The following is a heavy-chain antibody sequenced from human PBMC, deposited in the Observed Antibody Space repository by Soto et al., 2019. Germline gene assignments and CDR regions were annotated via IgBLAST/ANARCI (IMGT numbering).Heavy chain of an antibody. CDR3: VRDRNWSYES. CDR1: GFTFTDHF. D-gene: IGHD1-26*01. J-gene: IGHJ5*02. CDR2: IRNQVTSYTT. Sequence: GSLRLSCAASGFTFTDHFMDWVRQAPGKGLEWVGRIRNQVTSYTTDYAASAKGTFIISRDVSNNSVSLQMNSLKTEDTAVYYCVRDRNWSYESWGRGTLVTVSS. V-gene: IGHV3-72*01.